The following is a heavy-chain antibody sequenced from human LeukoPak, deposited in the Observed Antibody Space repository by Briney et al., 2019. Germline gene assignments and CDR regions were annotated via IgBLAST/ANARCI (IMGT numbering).Heavy chain of an antibody. CDR1: GGSFSGYY. CDR2: INHSGST. J-gene: IGHJ5*02. V-gene: IGHV4-34*01. Sequence: SETLSLTCAVYGGSFSGYYWSWIRQPPGKGLEWIGEINHSGSTYYNPSLKSQVTISVDTSKNQFSLKLTSVTAADTAVYYCARGYSSSWYLNWFDPWGQGTLVTVSS. D-gene: IGHD6-13*01. CDR3: ARGYSSSWYLNWFDP.